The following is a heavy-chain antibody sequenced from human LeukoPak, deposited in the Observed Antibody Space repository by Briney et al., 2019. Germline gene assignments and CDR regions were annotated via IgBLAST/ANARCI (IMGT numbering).Heavy chain of an antibody. CDR3: AKVDSGIVATGSPYFDY. CDR2: LSGSGGST. CDR1: GFTFSNYA. J-gene: IGHJ4*02. D-gene: IGHD6-13*01. V-gene: IGHV3-23*01. Sequence: PGGSLRLSCAASGFTFSNYAMSWVRQAPGKGLEWVSSLSGSGGSTYHADSVKGRFTISRDNSKNTLYLQMNSLRAEDTAVYCCAKVDSGIVATGSPYFDYWGQGTLVTVSS.